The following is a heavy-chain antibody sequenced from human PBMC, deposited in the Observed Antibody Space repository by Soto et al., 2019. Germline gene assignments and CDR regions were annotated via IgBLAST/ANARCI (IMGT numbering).Heavy chain of an antibody. J-gene: IGHJ4*02. D-gene: IGHD5-18*01. Sequence: PGVSMRLSSVVSGFNFSTYSMTWVRQAPGKGLEWVSYISSDSSAIYYADSVKGRFTIYRDNAKKSLYLQMNSLRDEDTAVYYCARGRLWSFDFWGQGTLVTVSS. CDR3: ARGRLWSFDF. V-gene: IGHV3-48*02. CDR1: GFNFSTYS. CDR2: ISSDSSAI.